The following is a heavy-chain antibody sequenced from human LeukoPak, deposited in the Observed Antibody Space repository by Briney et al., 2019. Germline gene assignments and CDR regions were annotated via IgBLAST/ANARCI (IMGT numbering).Heavy chain of an antibody. CDR1: GFTFSSYS. D-gene: IGHD1-26*01. J-gene: IGHJ4*02. CDR2: IKSSSSYI. CDR3: ARGVSGGSFQFDY. Sequence: PGGSLRLSCAASGFTFSSYSMNWVRQAPGKGLEWVSSIKSSSSYIYYADSVKGRFTISRDNAKNSLYLQMNSLRAEDTAVYYCARGVSGGSFQFDYWGQGTLVTVSS. V-gene: IGHV3-21*01.